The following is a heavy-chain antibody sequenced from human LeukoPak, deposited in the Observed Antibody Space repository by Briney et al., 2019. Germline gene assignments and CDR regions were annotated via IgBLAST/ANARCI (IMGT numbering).Heavy chain of an antibody. Sequence: GGSLRLSCAASGFTFSDSAMSWVRQAPGKGLEWVSSISGSSGSKFHADSVKGRFTISRDNSKGTLYLQMNSLRAEDTALYYCAKGSKFSGTYYFDYWGQGTPVTVSS. CDR1: GFTFSDSA. V-gene: IGHV3-23*01. J-gene: IGHJ4*02. D-gene: IGHD1-26*01. CDR2: ISGSSGSK. CDR3: AKGSKFSGTYYFDY.